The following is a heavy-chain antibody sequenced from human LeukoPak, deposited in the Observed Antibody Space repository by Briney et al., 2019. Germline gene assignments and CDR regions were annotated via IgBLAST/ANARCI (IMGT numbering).Heavy chain of an antibody. CDR2: IKQDGSEK. J-gene: IGHJ5*02. D-gene: IGHD6-13*01. CDR3: ARDNALGWYSSSWDNWFDP. CDR1: GFTFSGYW. Sequence: GGSLRLSCAASGFTFSGYWMSWVRQAPGKRLEWVANIKQDGSEKYYVDSVKGRFTISRDNAKNSLYLQMNSLRAEDTAVYYCARDNALGWYSSSWDNWFDPWGQGTLVTVSS. V-gene: IGHV3-7*01.